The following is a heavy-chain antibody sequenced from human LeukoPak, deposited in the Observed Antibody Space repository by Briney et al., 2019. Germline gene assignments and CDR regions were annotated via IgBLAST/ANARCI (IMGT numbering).Heavy chain of an antibody. CDR1: GFTFDDYA. Sequence: PGRSLRLSCAASGFTFDDYAMHWVRQAPGKGLEWVSGISLNSGSIGYADSVKGRFTISRDNAKNSLYLQMNSLRAEDTALYYCAKGYYYYDSSGQVDYWGQGTLVTVSS. CDR3: AKGYYYYDSSGQVDY. D-gene: IGHD3-22*01. J-gene: IGHJ4*02. V-gene: IGHV3-9*01. CDR2: ISLNSGSI.